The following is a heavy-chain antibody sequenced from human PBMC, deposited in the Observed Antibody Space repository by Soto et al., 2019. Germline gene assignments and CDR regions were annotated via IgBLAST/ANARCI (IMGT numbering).Heavy chain of an antibody. CDR2: IVPIYRTA. CDR3: ARDSGAKLSSS. J-gene: IGHJ4*02. D-gene: IGHD6-13*01. V-gene: IGHV1-69*01. CDR1: GGTFSSYR. Sequence: QVQLVQSGAEVKKPGSSVKVSCKASGGTFSSYRINWVRQAPGQGLEWVGGIVPIYRTADYAQKFQGRVTITADESARTAYMELRSLKSPDTAVYYCARDSGAKLSSSWGQGTLVTVSS.